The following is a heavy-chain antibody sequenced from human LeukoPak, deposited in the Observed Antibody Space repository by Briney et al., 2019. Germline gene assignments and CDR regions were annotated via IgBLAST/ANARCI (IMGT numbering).Heavy chain of an antibody. J-gene: IGHJ5*02. CDR3: ARTSIYYDSSGYRS. V-gene: IGHV4-34*01. Sequence: PSETPSLTCAVYGGSFSGYQWSWIRQPPGKGLEWIGEINHSGSTNYNPSLKSRVNISVDTSKNQFSLKLSSVTAADTAVYYCARTSIYYDSSGYRSWGQGTLVTVSS. D-gene: IGHD3-22*01. CDR2: INHSGST. CDR1: GGSFSGYQ.